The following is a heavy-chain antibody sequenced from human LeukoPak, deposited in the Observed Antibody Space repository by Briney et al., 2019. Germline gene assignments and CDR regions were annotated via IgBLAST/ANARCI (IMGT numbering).Heavy chain of an antibody. CDR1: GFTFSSYW. V-gene: IGHV3-74*01. CDR3: ARGMGGYGDC. Sequence: GGSLRLSCAASGFTFSSYWMHWVRQAPGKGLVWVSHINKDGTGTNYADSVKGRFTISRDNAKNTLYLQMNSLRAEDTAVYYCARGMGGYGDCWGQGTLVTVSS. D-gene: IGHD5-12*01. CDR2: INKDGTGT. J-gene: IGHJ4*02.